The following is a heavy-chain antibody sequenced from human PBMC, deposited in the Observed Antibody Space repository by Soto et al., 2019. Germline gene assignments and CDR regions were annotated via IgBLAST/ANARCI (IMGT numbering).Heavy chain of an antibody. V-gene: IGHV3-23*01. CDR3: AKDPYSDVWSGYYPYFDY. CDR2: ISGSGRTT. J-gene: IGHJ4*02. CDR1: GFIFSSYA. Sequence: PGGSLSLSCAASGFIFSSYAMHWVRQAPGKGLEWVSSISGSGRTTDYADFVKGRFTISRDSSKDALYLEMNSLRAEDTAVYFCAKDPYSDVWSGYYPYFDYWAQGIQVTVSS. D-gene: IGHD3-3*01.